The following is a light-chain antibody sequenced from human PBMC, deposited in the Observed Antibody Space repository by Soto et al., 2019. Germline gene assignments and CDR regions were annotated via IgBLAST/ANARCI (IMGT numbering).Light chain of an antibody. V-gene: IGKV1-9*01. CDR1: QGINSF. CDR2: AAS. J-gene: IGKJ4*01. Sequence: DIQLTQSPTFLSASVGDRVTITCRASQGINSFLAWYQQKPGRAPNLLIYAASTLQSGVPSRFSGSGSGTEFTLTISSLQPEDFATYYCQQLNTYPLTFGGGTQVEIK. CDR3: QQLNTYPLT.